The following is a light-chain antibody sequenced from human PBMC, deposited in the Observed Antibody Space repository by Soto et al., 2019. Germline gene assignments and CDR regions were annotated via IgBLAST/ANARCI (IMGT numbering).Light chain of an antibody. CDR1: SSNIGSKT. J-gene: IGLJ1*01. Sequence: QSVLTQPPSASGTPGQRVTISCSGSSSNIGSKTVNWYQQLPGTVPKLLIYNSYQRPSGVPDRFSGSKSGTSASLANSGLQSEDEADYYCAAWDASLNGYVFGAGTKVTVL. CDR2: NSY. V-gene: IGLV1-44*01. CDR3: AAWDASLNGYV.